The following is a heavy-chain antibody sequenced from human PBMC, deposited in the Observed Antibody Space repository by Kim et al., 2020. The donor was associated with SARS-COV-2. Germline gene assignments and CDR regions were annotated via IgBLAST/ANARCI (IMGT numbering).Heavy chain of an antibody. CDR2: IYYSGST. D-gene: IGHD6-19*01. V-gene: IGHV4-39*01. CDR3: ARNCPSGWYFAWFDP. J-gene: IGHJ5*02. Sequence: SETLSLTCTVSGGSISSSSYYWGWIRQPPGKGLEWIGSIYYSGSTYYNPSLKSRVTISVDTSKNQFSLKLSSVTAADTAVYYCARNCPSGWYFAWFDPWGQGTLVTVSS. CDR1: GGSISSSSYY.